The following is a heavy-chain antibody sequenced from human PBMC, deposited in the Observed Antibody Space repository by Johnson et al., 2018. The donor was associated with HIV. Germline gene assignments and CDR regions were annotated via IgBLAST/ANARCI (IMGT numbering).Heavy chain of an antibody. V-gene: IGHV3-30*03. D-gene: IGHD3-9*01. CDR1: GFTFSDFG. CDR2: LSYDGSND. J-gene: IGHJ3*02. Sequence: QVQLVESGGGVVRPGGSLRLSCAASGFTFSDFGMHWVRQAPGKGLEWVALLSYDGSNDAYIDSVKGRFTILRDNSKNTLYLQMNSLRAEDTAVYYCARDDILTGYYDAFDIWGQGTMVTVSS. CDR3: ARDDILTGYYDAFDI.